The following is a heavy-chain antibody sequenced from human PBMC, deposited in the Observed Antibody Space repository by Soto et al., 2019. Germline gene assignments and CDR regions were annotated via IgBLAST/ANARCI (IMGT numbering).Heavy chain of an antibody. CDR1: GGSISSGDYY. J-gene: IGHJ4*02. D-gene: IGHD6-6*01. CDR3: ARVGSSIATRPFDY. V-gene: IGHV4-30-4*01. CDR2: IYYSGST. Sequence: PSETLSLTCTVSGGSISSGDYYWSWIRQPPGKGLEWIGYIYYSGSTYYKPSLKSRVTISVDTSKNQFSLKLSSVTAADTAVYYCARVGSSIATRPFDYWGQGTLVTVSS.